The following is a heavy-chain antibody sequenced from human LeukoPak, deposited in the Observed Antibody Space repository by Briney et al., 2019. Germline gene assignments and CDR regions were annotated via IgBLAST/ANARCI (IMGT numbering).Heavy chain of an antibody. D-gene: IGHD6-19*01. CDR2: MNPNSGYT. CDR1: VYTFTTYD. Sequence: GASVTVSYKPSVYTFTTYDINWVRQATGQGLEWMGWMNPNSGYTGYAQKFQGRVTITRDTSISTAYMELSSLRSEDTAVYYCARVAGSIDYWGQGTLVTVSS. CDR3: ARVAGSIDY. V-gene: IGHV1-8*03. J-gene: IGHJ4*02.